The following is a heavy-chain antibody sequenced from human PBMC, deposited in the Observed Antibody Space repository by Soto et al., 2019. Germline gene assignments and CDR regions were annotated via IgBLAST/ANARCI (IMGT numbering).Heavy chain of an antibody. V-gene: IGHV3-30-3*01. CDR2: ISYDRSNK. J-gene: IGHJ4*02. D-gene: IGHD3-10*01. CDR3: ARPDYGSGSYPDY. Sequence: QVQLVESGGGVVQPGRSLRLSCAASGFTFSSYAMQWVRQAPGKGLEWVAVISYDRSNKYYADSVKGRFTISRDNSKNTLYLQMNSLTAEDTAVYYCARPDYGSGSYPDYWGQGTLVTVSS. CDR1: GFTFSSYA.